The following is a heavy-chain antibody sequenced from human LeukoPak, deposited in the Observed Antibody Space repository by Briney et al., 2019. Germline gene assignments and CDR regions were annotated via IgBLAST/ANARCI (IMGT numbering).Heavy chain of an antibody. CDR2: IYYSGNT. D-gene: IGHD6-13*01. Sequence: PSETLSLTCTVSGGSISTYYWSWIRQPPGKGLEWIGYIYYSGNTNYSPSLKSRATISVDTSKNQFSLKLTSVTAADTAVYYCARLVLPHSDAFDIWGQGTMVTVSS. V-gene: IGHV4-59*08. CDR1: GGSISTYY. J-gene: IGHJ3*02. CDR3: ARLVLPHSDAFDI.